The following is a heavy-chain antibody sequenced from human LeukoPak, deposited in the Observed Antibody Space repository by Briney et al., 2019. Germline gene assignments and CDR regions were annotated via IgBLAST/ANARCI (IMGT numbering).Heavy chain of an antibody. CDR2: IYYSGST. D-gene: IGHD6-13*01. CDR1: GGSISSGDYY. CDR3: AREGEIAAAGTFRH. V-gene: IGHV4-30-4*08. J-gene: IGHJ4*02. Sequence: SETLSLTCTVSGGSISSGDYYWSWIRQPPEKGLEWIGYIYYSGSTYYNPSLKSRVTISVDTSKNQFSLKLSSVTAADTAVYYCAREGEIAAAGTFRHWGQGTLVTVSS.